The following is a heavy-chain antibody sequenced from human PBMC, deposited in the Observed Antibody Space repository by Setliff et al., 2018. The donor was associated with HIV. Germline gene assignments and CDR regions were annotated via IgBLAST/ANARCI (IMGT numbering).Heavy chain of an antibody. CDR2: IYHSATT. CDR3: ARVRRDGNSFDD. V-gene: IGHV4-38-2*02. Sequence: PSETLSLTCTVSGSFINSDYWGWIRQPPGKGLEWIGSIYHSATTYYNPSLWGRVTISIDTSKNQFSLKLSSVTAADTAVYFCARVRRDGNSFDDWGQGTLVTVSS. CDR1: GSFINSDY. D-gene: IGHD4-4*01. J-gene: IGHJ4*02.